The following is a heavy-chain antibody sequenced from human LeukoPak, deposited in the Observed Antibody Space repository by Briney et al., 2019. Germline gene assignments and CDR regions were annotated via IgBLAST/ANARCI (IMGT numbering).Heavy chain of an antibody. CDR1: GYSFTSCW. CDR3: ARRGYCSSTSCYYHFDY. V-gene: IGHV5-51*01. J-gene: IGHJ4*02. Sequence: GESLQISCKGSGYSFTSCWIGWVRQMPGKGLEWMGIIYPGDSDTRYSPSFQGQVTISADKSISTAYLQWSSLKASDTAMYYCARRGYCSSTSCYYHFDYWGQGTLVTVSS. D-gene: IGHD2-2*01. CDR2: IYPGDSDT.